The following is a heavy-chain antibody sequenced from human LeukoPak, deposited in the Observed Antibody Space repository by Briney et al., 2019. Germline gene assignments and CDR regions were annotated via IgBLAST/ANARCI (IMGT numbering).Heavy chain of an antibody. D-gene: IGHD5-12*01. CDR3: ARGPSGYHNT. CDR2: ISWDGGST. Sequence: QPGGSLRLSCAASGFTFDDYAMHWVRQAPGKGLEWVSLISWDGGSTYYADSVKGRFTISRDNSKNTLYLQMNSLRAEDTAVYYCARGPSGYHNTGGQGTLVTVSS. V-gene: IGHV3-43D*03. CDR1: GFTFDDYA. J-gene: IGHJ4*02.